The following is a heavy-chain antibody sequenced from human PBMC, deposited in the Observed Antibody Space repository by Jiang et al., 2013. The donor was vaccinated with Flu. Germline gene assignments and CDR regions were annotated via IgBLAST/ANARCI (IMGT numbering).Heavy chain of an antibody. CDR1: GGSISSSSYY. V-gene: IGHV4-61*05. D-gene: IGHD6-19*01. CDR2: IYYSGST. J-gene: IGHJ4*02. Sequence: GSGLVKPSETLSLTCTVSGGSISSSSYYWGWIRQPPGKGLEWIGYIYYSGSTNYNPSLKSRVTISVDTSKNQFSLKLSSVTAADTAVYYCARALYSSGWYGGGYFDYWGQGTLVTVSS. CDR3: ARALYSSGWYGGGYFDY.